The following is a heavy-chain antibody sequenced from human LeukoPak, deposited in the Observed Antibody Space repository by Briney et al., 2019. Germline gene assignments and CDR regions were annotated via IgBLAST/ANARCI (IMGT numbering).Heavy chain of an antibody. J-gene: IGHJ6*02. Sequence: GGSLRLSCAVSGLTFSSSWMDWVRQAPGKGLEWVASINPDGNKKYSADSVKGRFTISRDNAENSLYLQMNSLRVEDTAFYYCARDYGRSRDYGMDVWGQGTTVTVSS. D-gene: IGHD3-10*01. V-gene: IGHV3-7*01. CDR3: ARDYGRSRDYGMDV. CDR2: INPDGNKK. CDR1: GLTFSSSW.